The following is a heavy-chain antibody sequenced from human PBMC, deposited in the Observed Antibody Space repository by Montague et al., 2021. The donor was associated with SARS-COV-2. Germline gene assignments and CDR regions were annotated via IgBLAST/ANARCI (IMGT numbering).Heavy chain of an antibody. CDR1: GGSISSGGYY. J-gene: IGHJ3*02. CDR2: IYYSGST. CDR3: ARDPRYDSSGYYLGSGFDI. V-gene: IGHV4-31*03. Sequence: TLSLTCTVSGGSISSGGYYWSWIRQHPGKGLEWIGYIYYSGSTYYNPSLKSRVTISVDTSKNQFSLKLSSVTAADTAVYYCARDPRYDSSGYYLGSGFDIWGQGTMVTVSS. D-gene: IGHD3-22*01.